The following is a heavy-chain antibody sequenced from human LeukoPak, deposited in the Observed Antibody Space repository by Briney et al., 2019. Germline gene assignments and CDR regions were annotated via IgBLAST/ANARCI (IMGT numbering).Heavy chain of an antibody. J-gene: IGHJ5*02. V-gene: IGHV3-7*01. CDR2: IDQDGSEK. CDR1: GFTFGDKW. CDR3: AGGHYGLAP. Sequence: GGSLRLSCAASGFTFGDKWMSWVRQGAGKGLEWVASIDQDGSEKYYVDSVKGRFTVSSDNAKKSLSLQMTSLRAGDTAVYYCAGGHYGLAPWGQGTLVTVSS. D-gene: IGHD3-16*01.